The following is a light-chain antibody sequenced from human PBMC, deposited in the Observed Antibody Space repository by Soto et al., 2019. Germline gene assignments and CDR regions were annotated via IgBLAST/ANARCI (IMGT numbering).Light chain of an antibody. CDR1: QSVSSSY. J-gene: IGKJ2*01. CDR2: GAS. Sequence: EIVLTQSPGTLSLSPGERATLSCRASQSVSSSYLAWYQQKPGQAPRLLIYGASSRATGIPDRFSGSGSGTALPLTISRLEPEDFAVYSCKQYGSSPRTFGQGTSWRSN. V-gene: IGKV3-20*01. CDR3: KQYGSSPRT.